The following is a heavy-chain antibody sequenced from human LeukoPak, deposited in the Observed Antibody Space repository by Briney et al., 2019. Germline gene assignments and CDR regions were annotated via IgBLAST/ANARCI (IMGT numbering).Heavy chain of an antibody. J-gene: IGHJ4*02. CDR3: VRNLFYGSGSFAY. V-gene: IGHV3-21*01. Sequence: GGSLRLSCAASGFTFSGYSMNWVRQAPGKGLEWVSLITSDSNYKYYSDAVKGRFSISRDNANNSLYLQMNNLRAEDTALYYCVRNLFYGSGSFAYWGRGTLVTASS. D-gene: IGHD3-10*01. CDR2: ITSDSNYK. CDR1: GFTFSGYS.